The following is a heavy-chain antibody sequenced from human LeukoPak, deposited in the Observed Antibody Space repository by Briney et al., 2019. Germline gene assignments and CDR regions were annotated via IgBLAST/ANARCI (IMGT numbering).Heavy chain of an antibody. V-gene: IGHV4-59*01. CDR1: GGSISSYY. Sequence: SETLSLTCTVSGGSISSYYWSWIRQPPGKGLEWIGYIYYSGSTNYNPSLKSRVTISVDTSKNQFSLKLSSVTAAHTAVYYCAGASYDSSGVHWGQGTLVTVSS. CDR2: IYYSGST. CDR3: AGASYDSSGVH. J-gene: IGHJ4*02. D-gene: IGHD3-22*01.